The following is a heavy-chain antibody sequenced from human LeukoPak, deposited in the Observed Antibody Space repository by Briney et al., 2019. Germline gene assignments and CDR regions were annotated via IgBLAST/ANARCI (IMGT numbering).Heavy chain of an antibody. D-gene: IGHD3-22*01. J-gene: IGHJ4*02. Sequence: GGSLRLSCAASGFTFSSYAMSWVRQAPGKGLEWVSAIGGSGGSSYSADSVKGRFTISRDNSKNTLYLQMSSLRAEDTAVYYCAKNNYETDYWGQGTLVTVS. V-gene: IGHV3-23*01. CDR2: IGGSGGSS. CDR1: GFTFSSYA. CDR3: AKNNYETDY.